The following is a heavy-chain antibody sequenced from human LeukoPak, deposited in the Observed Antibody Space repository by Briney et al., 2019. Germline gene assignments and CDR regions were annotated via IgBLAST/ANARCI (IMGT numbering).Heavy chain of an antibody. D-gene: IGHD3-16*01. CDR3: AREVYDYIWGRNFDY. CDR1: GFTFSSYD. Sequence: GGSLRLSCAASGFTFSSYDMTWVRQAPGRGLEWVSSIRPSGDNTYYGDSVKGRFTISRDNSKNTLYLQMNSLRAEDTAVYYCAREVYDYIWGRNFDYWGQGTLVTVSS. CDR2: IRPSGDNT. J-gene: IGHJ4*02. V-gene: IGHV3-23*01.